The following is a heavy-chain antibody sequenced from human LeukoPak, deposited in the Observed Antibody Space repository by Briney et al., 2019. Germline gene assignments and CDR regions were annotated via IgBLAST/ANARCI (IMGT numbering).Heavy chain of an antibody. CDR3: ARYQASRDNFDY. J-gene: IGHJ4*02. CDR1: GFIFRSYW. V-gene: IGHV3-7*04. CDR2: IKQDGSEK. D-gene: IGHD2-2*01. Sequence: GRSLRLSCAASGFIFRSYWMSWVRQAPGKGLEWVANIKQDGSEKYYVDSVKGRFTISRYNAKNSLYLQMNSLRAEDTAVYYCARYQASRDNFDYWGQGTLVTVSS.